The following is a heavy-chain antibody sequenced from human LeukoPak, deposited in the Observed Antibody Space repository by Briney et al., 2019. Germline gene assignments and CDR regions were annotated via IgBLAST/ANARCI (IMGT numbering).Heavy chain of an antibody. CDR1: GGSISGYY. CDR2: IHYSGNI. J-gene: IGHJ4*02. Sequence: SETLSLTCSVSGGSISGYYWSWIRQHPGKGLEWIGYIHYSGNINYNPALESRITISVDTSKNQFSLKLRSVTAADTAVYYCARHYVFVLGGSSFDYWGQGTLVTVSS. CDR3: ARHYVFVLGGSSFDY. D-gene: IGHD3-16*01. V-gene: IGHV4-59*08.